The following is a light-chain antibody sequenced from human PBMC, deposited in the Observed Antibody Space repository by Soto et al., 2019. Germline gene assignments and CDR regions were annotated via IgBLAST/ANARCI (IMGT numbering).Light chain of an antibody. CDR1: TSDVGAYNY. V-gene: IGLV2-14*01. Sequence: QSALTQPASVSGSPGQSITISCAGTTSDVGAYNYVSWYQQHPGKAPRLIIYEVSNRPSGVSNRFSGSKSGNTASLTISGLQAEDEADYYCSSYTISTTWLFGGGTKVTVL. J-gene: IGLJ3*02. CDR2: EVS. CDR3: SSYTISTTWL.